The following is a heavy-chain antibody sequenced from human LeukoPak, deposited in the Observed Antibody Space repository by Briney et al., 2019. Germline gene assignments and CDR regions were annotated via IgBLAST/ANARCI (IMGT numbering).Heavy chain of an antibody. CDR1: GGSFSGYY. D-gene: IGHD2-2*01. V-gene: IGHV4-34*01. J-gene: IGHJ6*02. CDR2: INHSGST. Sequence: PSETLSLTCAVYGGSFSGYYWSWIRQPLGKGLEWIGEINHSGSTNYNPSLKSRVTISVDTSKNQFSLKLSSVTAADTAVYYCASLPKPVVPAARRYYYGMDVWGQGTTVTVSS. CDR3: ASLPKPVVPAARRYYYGMDV.